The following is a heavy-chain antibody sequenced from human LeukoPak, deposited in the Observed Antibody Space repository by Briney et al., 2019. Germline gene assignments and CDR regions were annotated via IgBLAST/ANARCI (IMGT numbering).Heavy chain of an antibody. CDR1: GYTFTGYY. D-gene: IGHD6-19*01. CDR3: ARDPIAVAGAHYFVY. J-gene: IGHJ4*02. V-gene: IGHV1-18*04. CDR2: ISAYNGNT. Sequence: ASVKVSCKASGYTFTGYYMHWVRQAPGQGLEWMGWISAYNGNTNYAQKLQGRVTMTTDTSTSTAYMELRSLRSDDTAVYYCARDPIAVAGAHYFVYWGQGTLVTVSS.